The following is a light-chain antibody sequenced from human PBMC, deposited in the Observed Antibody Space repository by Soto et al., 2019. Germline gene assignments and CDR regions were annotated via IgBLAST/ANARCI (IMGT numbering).Light chain of an antibody. J-gene: IGKJ5*01. CDR2: AAS. V-gene: IGKV3-15*01. CDR3: QQYNDWPRT. CDR1: QSVSSN. Sequence: EIVMTQSPATLSVSPGERATLSCRASQSVSSNFAWYQQKPGQTPRLLIYAASTRATGIPARFSGSGSGTEFTLTISSLQSEDFAVYYCQQYNDWPRTFGQGTRLETK.